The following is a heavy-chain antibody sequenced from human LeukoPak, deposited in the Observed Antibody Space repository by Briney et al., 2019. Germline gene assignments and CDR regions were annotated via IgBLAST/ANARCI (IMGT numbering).Heavy chain of an antibody. CDR2: IIPILGIA. D-gene: IGHD1-1*01. CDR1: GGTFSSYA. Sequence: GASVKVSCKASGGTFSSYAISWVRQAPGQGLEWMGRIIPILGIANYAQKFQGRVTITADKSTSTAYMELSSLRSEDTAVYYCAREGVEPVPMDVWGQGTTVTVSS. J-gene: IGHJ6*02. CDR3: AREGVEPVPMDV. V-gene: IGHV1-69*04.